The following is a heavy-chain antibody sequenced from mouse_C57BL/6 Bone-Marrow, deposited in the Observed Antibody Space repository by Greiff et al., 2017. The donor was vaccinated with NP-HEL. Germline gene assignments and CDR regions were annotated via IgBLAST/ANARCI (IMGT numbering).Heavy chain of an antibody. CDR1: GFTFSDYG. V-gene: IGHV5-15*01. J-gene: IGHJ4*01. D-gene: IGHD1-1*01. Sequence: EVQLVESGGGLVQPGGSLKLSCAASGFTFSDYGMAWVRQAPRKGPEWVAFISNLAYSIYYADTVTGRFTISRENAKNTLYLEMSSLRSEDTAMYYCARRPYYYGSSYGAMDYWGQGTSVTVSS. CDR3: ARRPYYYGSSYGAMDY. CDR2: ISNLAYSI.